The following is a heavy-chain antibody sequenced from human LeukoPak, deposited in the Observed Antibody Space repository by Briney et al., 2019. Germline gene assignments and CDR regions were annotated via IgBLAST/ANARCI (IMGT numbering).Heavy chain of an antibody. D-gene: IGHD6-13*01. Sequence: XXKGXGYSFTSYWIXWVRQMPGKGLEWMGIIYPGDSDTRYSPSFQGQVTISADKSISTAYLQWSSLKASDTAMYYCARLRGSSWYHDAFDIWGQGTMVTVSS. CDR2: IYPGDSDT. CDR1: GYSFTSYW. V-gene: IGHV5-51*01. CDR3: ARLRGSSWYHDAFDI. J-gene: IGHJ3*02.